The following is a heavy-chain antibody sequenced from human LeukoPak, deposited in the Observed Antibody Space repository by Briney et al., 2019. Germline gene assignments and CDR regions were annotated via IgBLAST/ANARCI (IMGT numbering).Heavy chain of an antibody. CDR2: ITSSDSTT. Sequence: WGSLRLSCVASGFTFSSYEMNWVRQAPGKGLEWLSYITSSDSTTHYADSVKGRFTISRDNAKNSLYLQMNGLRAEDTALYYCARDKDQYSGYDSGLFDYWGQGTLVTVSS. CDR3: ARDKDQYSGYDSGLFDY. V-gene: IGHV3-48*03. CDR1: GFTFSSYE. D-gene: IGHD5-12*01. J-gene: IGHJ4*02.